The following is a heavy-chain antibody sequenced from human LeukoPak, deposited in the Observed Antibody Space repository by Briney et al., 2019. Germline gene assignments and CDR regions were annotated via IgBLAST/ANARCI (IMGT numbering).Heavy chain of an antibody. CDR2: ISGGGSST. D-gene: IGHD2-15*01. CDR3: ARDFTNIRGGGYFDN. CDR1: GFTFSTYA. V-gene: IGHV3-23*01. Sequence: SGGSLRPSCAASGFTFSTYAMTWVRQAPGKGLDWVSAISGGGSSTYYADSVKGRFTISRDNSKNTLYLQMNSLRAEDTAVYHCARDFTNIRGGGYFDNWGQGTLVTVSS. J-gene: IGHJ4*02.